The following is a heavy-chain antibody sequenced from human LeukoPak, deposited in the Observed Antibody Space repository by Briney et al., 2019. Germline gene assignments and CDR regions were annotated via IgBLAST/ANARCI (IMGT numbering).Heavy chain of an antibody. J-gene: IGHJ4*02. Sequence: RPGGSLRLSCAASEFTFSTYSMNWVRQAPEKGLEWISYISSGSNTIYYADSVKGRFTISRDNAKNSLYLQMNSLRAEDTAVYYCARGVGATYYFDWWGQGTLVTVSS. CDR2: ISSGSNTI. CDR3: ARGVGATYYFDW. D-gene: IGHD1-26*01. V-gene: IGHV3-48*01. CDR1: EFTFSTYS.